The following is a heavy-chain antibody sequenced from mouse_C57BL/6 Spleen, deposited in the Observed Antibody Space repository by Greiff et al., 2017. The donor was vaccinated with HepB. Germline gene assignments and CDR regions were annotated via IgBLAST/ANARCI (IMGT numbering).Heavy chain of an antibody. V-gene: IGHV5-9-1*02. CDR1: GFTFSSYA. D-gene: IGHD2-4*01. Sequence: DVQLQESGEGLVKPGGSLKLSCAASGFTFSSYAMSWVRQTPEKRLEWVAYISSGGDYIYYADTVKGRFTISRDNARNTLYLQMSSLKSEDTAMYYCTREGGYDYDRYFDVWGTGTTVTVSS. CDR2: ISSGGDYI. CDR3: TREGGYDYDRYFDV. J-gene: IGHJ1*03.